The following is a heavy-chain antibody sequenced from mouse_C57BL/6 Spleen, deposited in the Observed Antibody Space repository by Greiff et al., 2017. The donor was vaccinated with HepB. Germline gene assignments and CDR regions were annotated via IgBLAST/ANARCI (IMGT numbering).Heavy chain of an antibody. V-gene: IGHV1-52*01. J-gene: IGHJ4*01. D-gene: IGHD2-5*01. CDR1: GYTFTSYW. CDR3: ARSPTIVTTWGAMDY. CDR2: IDPSDSET. Sequence: QVQLQQPGAELVRPGSSVKLSCKASGYTFTSYWMHWVKQRPIQGLEWIGNIDPSDSETHYNLKFKDKATLTVDKSSSTAYMQLSSLTSEDSAVYYCARSPTIVTTWGAMDYWGQGTSVTVSS.